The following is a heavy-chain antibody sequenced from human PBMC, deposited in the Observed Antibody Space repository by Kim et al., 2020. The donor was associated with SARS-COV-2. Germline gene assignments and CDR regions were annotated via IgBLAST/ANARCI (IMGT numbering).Heavy chain of an antibody. J-gene: IGHJ5*02. D-gene: IGHD3-10*01. V-gene: IGHV1-8*01. CDR3: AVYFYTSGTYYNP. Sequence: YAQKIQGRVTMTRDISISTAYMGMNSLRSEDTAVYYCAVYFYTSGTYYNPWGQGTLVTVSS.